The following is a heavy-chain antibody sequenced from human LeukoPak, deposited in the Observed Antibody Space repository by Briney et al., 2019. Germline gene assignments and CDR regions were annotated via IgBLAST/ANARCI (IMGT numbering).Heavy chain of an antibody. Sequence: GGSLRLSCAASGFTFSSYGMHWVRQAPGKGLEWVAFIRYDGSNKYYADSVKGRFTISRDNSKNTLYLQMNSLRAEDTAVYYCARENPYGGKAHFDYWGQGTLVTVSS. D-gene: IGHD4-23*01. J-gene: IGHJ4*02. V-gene: IGHV3-30*02. CDR1: GFTFSSYG. CDR2: IRYDGSNK. CDR3: ARENPYGGKAHFDY.